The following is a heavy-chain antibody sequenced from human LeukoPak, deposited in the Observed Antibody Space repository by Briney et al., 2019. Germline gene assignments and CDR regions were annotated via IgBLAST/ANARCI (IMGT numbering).Heavy chain of an antibody. CDR2: ISSSSSTI. J-gene: IGHJ4*02. CDR3: ARDLKDY. CDR1: GFTFSSYS. Sequence: GGSLRLSCAASGFTFSSYSMNWVHQAPGKGLEWVSYISSSSSTIYYADSVKGRFTISRDNAKNSLYLQMNSLRAEDTAVYYCARDLKDYWGQGTLVTVSS. V-gene: IGHV3-48*01.